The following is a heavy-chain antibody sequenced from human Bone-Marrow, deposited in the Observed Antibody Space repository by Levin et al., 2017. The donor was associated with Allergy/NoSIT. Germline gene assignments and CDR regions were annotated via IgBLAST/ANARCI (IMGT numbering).Heavy chain of an antibody. Sequence: GGSLRLSCEGFGFTFSTYAVNWVRQAPGKGLEWVSSISSTSSYIYYADSVKGRFTISRDNAKSSMFLHMTGLRAEDSAVYYCTRDLGSCSGGSCYRGHAFDVWGQGTTVNISS. D-gene: IGHD2-15*01. CDR1: GFTFSTYA. CDR3: TRDLGSCSGGSCYRGHAFDV. V-gene: IGHV3-21*01. CDR2: ISSTSSYI. J-gene: IGHJ3*01.